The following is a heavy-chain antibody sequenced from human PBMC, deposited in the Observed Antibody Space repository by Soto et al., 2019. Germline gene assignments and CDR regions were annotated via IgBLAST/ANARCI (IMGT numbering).Heavy chain of an antibody. CDR1: NGAMNSGTPY. J-gene: IGHJ5*02. CDR2: IYYNGNT. CDR3: ARTADNWFAP. V-gene: IGHV4-39*02. D-gene: IGHD6-19*01. Sequence: PDTLSLTCTVSNGAMNSGTPYWDWIRQPPGKGLEWIGNIYYNGNTLYNPSLGSRVRISFDTSKNYFSLTLRSVTAADSAVYYCARTADNWFAPWGQGTLVTVSS.